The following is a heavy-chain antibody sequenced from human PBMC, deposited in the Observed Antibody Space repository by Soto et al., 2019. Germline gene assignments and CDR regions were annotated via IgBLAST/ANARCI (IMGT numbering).Heavy chain of an antibody. V-gene: IGHV5-51*01. D-gene: IGHD5-12*01. CDR1: GYSFTSYW. J-gene: IGHJ6*02. CDR3: ARERWLQSAYGMDV. Sequence: GESLKICCKGSGYSFTSYWIAWVRQVPGKGLEWMGIIYPFTSDTRYSPSFQGQVTISADKSITTAYLQWSSLKASDTAIYYCARERWLQSAYGMDVWGQGTTVTVSS. CDR2: IYPFTSDT.